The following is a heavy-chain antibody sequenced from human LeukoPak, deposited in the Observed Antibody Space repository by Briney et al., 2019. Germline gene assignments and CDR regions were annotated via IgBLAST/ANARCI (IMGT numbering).Heavy chain of an antibody. J-gene: IGHJ4*02. Sequence: GESLKISCKGSGYNYNTYWIGWVRQMPGKGLEWMGIIYPGDSDTRYSPSFQGQVTISADKSISTAYLQWSSLKASDTAMYYCARQETGSVGTYWGQGTLVTVSS. CDR2: IYPGDSDT. CDR3: ARQETGSVGTY. V-gene: IGHV5-51*01. CDR1: GYNYNTYW. D-gene: IGHD3-10*01.